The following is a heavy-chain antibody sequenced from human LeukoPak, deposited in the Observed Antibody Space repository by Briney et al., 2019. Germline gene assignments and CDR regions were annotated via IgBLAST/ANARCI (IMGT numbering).Heavy chain of an antibody. CDR2: ISGSGRST. V-gene: IGHV3-23*01. D-gene: IGHD6-19*01. J-gene: IGHJ4*02. Sequence: GGSLRLSCAASGFTFSGYAMSWVRQAPGKGLEWVSGISGSGRSTYYADSVKGRFTISRDNSKNTLYLQMNSLRAEDTAVYYCAKWYSSGWYFVAWDYWGQGTLVTVSS. CDR1: GFTFSGYA. CDR3: AKWYSSGWYFVAWDY.